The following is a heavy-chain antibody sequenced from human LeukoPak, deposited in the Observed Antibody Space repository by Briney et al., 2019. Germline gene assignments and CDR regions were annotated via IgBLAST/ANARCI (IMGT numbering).Heavy chain of an antibody. V-gene: IGHV3-11*01. CDR1: GLNFSVYY. CDR2: ISKTGTTI. Sequence: GGSLRLSCAVSGLNFSVYYMTWIRQAPGNGLEAPGKGLERLSHISKTGTTIYYADSVKGRFTISRDNAKNSLYLHINSLRADDTAVYYCVAGVALDYWGQGALVTVSS. CDR3: VAGVALDY. J-gene: IGHJ4*02. D-gene: IGHD3-3*01.